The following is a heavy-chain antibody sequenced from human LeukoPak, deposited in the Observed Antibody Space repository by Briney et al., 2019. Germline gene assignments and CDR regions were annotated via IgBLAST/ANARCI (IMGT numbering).Heavy chain of an antibody. V-gene: IGHV3-30-3*01. Sequence: PGGSLRLSCAASGFTFSSYAMHWVRQAPGKGLEWVAATSSDGSNKYYADSVKGRFTISRDNSKNTLYLQMNSLRAEDTAVYYCARVEGQQLSNYFDYWGQGTLVTVSS. CDR1: GFTFSSYA. CDR3: ARVEGQQLSNYFDY. D-gene: IGHD6-13*01. J-gene: IGHJ4*02. CDR2: TSSDGSNK.